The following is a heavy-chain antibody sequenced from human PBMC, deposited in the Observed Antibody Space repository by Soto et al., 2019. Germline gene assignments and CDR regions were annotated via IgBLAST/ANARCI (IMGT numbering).Heavy chain of an antibody. D-gene: IGHD3-3*01. Sequence: QVQLVQSGAEVKKPGASVKVSCKVSGYTLTELSMHWVRQAPGKGLEWMGGFDPEDGETIYAQKFQGRVTLTEDTSTDAAYLELSSMRSEDTAVYYWATVFSRLTSLGVVIRGRNWCDPWGQGALVTVSS. J-gene: IGHJ5*02. CDR1: GYTLTELS. CDR3: ATVFSRLTSLGVVIRGRNWCDP. V-gene: IGHV1-24*01. CDR2: FDPEDGET.